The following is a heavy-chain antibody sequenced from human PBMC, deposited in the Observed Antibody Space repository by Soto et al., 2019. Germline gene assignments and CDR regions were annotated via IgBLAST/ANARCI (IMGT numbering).Heavy chain of an antibody. D-gene: IGHD3-22*01. CDR1: GGSFSGYY. J-gene: IGHJ4*02. CDR2: INHSGST. CDR3: ARGGGPDSSGYYYDY. V-gene: IGHV4-34*01. Sequence: QVQLQQWGAGLLRPSETLSLTCAVYGGSFSGYYWTWIRQPPGKGLEWIGEINHSGSTNYNPSLKSRVTISVDTSKNQFSLKLSSVTAADTAVYYCARGGGPDSSGYYYDYWGQGTLVTVSS.